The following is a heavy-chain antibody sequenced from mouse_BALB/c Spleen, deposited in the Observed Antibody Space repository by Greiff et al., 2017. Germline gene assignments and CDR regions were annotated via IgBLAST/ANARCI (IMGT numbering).Heavy chain of an antibody. CDR2: ISDGGSYT. V-gene: IGHV5-4*02. CDR1: GFTFSDYY. CDR3: ARDGNYFDY. D-gene: IGHD1-1*02. J-gene: IGHJ2*01. Sequence: EVKLMESGGGLVKPGGSLKLSCAASGFTFSDYYMYWVRQTPEKRLEWVATISDGGSYTYYPDSVKGRFTISRDNAKNNLYLQMSSLKSEDTAMYYCARDGNYFDYWGQGTTLTVSS.